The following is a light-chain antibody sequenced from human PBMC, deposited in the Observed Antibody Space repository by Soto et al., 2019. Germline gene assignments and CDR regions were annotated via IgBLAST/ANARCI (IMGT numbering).Light chain of an antibody. CDR1: SSNIGAGSD. CDR3: QSSDNNLRGVL. CDR2: GNK. Sequence: QSVLTQPPSVSGAPGQIVTISCTGSSSNIGAGSDVHWYQQSPGRVPKLLVYGNKHRPSGVPDRFSASKSGTSASLAITGLQADDEADYYCQSSDNNLRGVLFGGGTELTVL. J-gene: IGLJ2*01. V-gene: IGLV1-40*01.